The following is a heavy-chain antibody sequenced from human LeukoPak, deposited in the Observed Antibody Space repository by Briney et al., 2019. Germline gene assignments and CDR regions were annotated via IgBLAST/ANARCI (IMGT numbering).Heavy chain of an antibody. Sequence: ASVKVSCKASGYTFTGYYMHWVRQAPGQGLEWMGWINPNSGGTNYAQKFQGRVTMTRDTSISTAYMELSRLRSDDTAVYYCARRYDSSGPLGYYYYYMDVWGKGTTVTVSS. CDR2: INPNSGGT. V-gene: IGHV1-2*02. J-gene: IGHJ6*03. CDR3: ARRYDSSGPLGYYYYYMDV. D-gene: IGHD3-22*01. CDR1: GYTFTGYY.